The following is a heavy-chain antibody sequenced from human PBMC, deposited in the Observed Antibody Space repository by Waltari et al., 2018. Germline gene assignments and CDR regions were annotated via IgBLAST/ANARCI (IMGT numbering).Heavy chain of an antibody. CDR3: ARGPNGRKGMDV. CDR1: GGSISSYY. V-gene: IGHV4-59*01. J-gene: IGHJ6*02. CDR2: IYYSGST. Sequence: QVQLQESGPGLVKPSETLSLTCTVSGGSISSYYWSWIRQPPGKGLEWIGYIYYSGSTNYNPSLKSRVTISVDTSKNQFSLKLSSVTAADTAVYYCARGPNGRKGMDVWGQGTTVTVSS.